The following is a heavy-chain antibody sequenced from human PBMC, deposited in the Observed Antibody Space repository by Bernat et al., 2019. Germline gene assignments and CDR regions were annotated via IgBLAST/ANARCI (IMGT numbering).Heavy chain of an antibody. J-gene: IGHJ4*02. CDR2: INADNGNT. Sequence: QVQLVQSGAEVKKPGASVKVSCKASGYTFADYAIHWVRQAPGQRLEWIGWINADNGNTKYSQKFQGRVTFTRDTSATTAYIELSSLRSEDAALYYCARDSDIVVAPTAQDYWGQGTLVTVSS. D-gene: IGHD2-2*01. CDR3: ARDSDIVVAPTAQDY. CDR1: GYTFADYA. V-gene: IGHV1-3*01.